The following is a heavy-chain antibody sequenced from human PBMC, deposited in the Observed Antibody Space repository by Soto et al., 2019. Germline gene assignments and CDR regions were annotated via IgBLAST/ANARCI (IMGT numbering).Heavy chain of an antibody. J-gene: IGHJ5*02. V-gene: IGHV5-10-1*01. CDR2: IDPRDSYT. CDR1: GYTFTTFW. D-gene: IGHD2-2*01. Sequence: GESLKISCTGFGYTFTTFWISWVRQMPGRGLEWMGRIDPRDSYTNYSPSFQGHVTISVDNSISTAYLQWGSLKASDTAMYYCARLYCSSSTCDSWFDPWGQGTLVTVSS. CDR3: ARLYCSSSTCDSWFDP.